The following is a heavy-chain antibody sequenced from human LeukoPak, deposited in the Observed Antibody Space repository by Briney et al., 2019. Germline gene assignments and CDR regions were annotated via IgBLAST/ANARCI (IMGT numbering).Heavy chain of an antibody. V-gene: IGHV3-9*01. CDR2: ISWNSGTI. CDR1: GFIFNNYA. CDR3: AKDNRRHYTSGPNPDSLH. J-gene: IGHJ4*02. Sequence: GGSLRLSCAGSGFIFNNYAMHWVRQPPGKGLEWVSGISWNSGTIDYADSVRGRFTISRDNAKNSLYLQMDSLRVEDTAFYYCAKDNRRHYTSGPNPDSLHWGQGALVTVSS. D-gene: IGHD6-19*01.